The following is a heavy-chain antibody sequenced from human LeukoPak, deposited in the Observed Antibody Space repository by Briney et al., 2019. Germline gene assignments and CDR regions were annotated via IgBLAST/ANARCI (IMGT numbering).Heavy chain of an antibody. CDR3: ARVYCSSTSCQRYGMDV. Sequence: ASVKVSCKTSGYTFTSYGISWVRQAPGQGLEWMGWISAYNGKTNFAQNLQGRITMTTDTSTSTAYMELRSLASDDTAVYYCARVYCSSTSCQRYGMDVWGQGTTVTVSS. D-gene: IGHD2-2*01. V-gene: IGHV1-18*01. CDR1: GYTFTSYG. J-gene: IGHJ6*02. CDR2: ISAYNGKT.